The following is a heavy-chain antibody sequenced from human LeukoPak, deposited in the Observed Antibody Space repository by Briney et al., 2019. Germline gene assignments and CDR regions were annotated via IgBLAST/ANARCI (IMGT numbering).Heavy chain of an antibody. Sequence: SETLSLTCTVSGGSISSGDYYWSWIRQPPGKGLEWIGYIYYSGSTYYNPSLKSRVTISVDTSKNQFPLKLSSMTAADTAVYYCARRYYYDSSGYPTTHWYFDLWGRGTLVTVSS. CDR1: GGSISSGDYY. CDR2: IYYSGST. D-gene: IGHD3-22*01. V-gene: IGHV4-30-4*01. J-gene: IGHJ2*01. CDR3: ARRYYYDSSGYPTTHWYFDL.